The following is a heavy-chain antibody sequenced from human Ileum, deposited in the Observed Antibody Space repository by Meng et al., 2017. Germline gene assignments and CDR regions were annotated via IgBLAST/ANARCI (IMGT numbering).Heavy chain of an antibody. V-gene: IGHV4-34*02. D-gene: IGHD6-13*01. CDR2: INHSGSS. CDR1: GGSFSGYY. J-gene: IGHJ1*01. Sequence: QVRLQQWGAGLLKPSETLSLNCAGYGGSFSGYYWSWVRQSPGKGLEWIAEINHSGSSNYNPSFQSRVTISVDRPRNQFSLKLSSVTAADTGVYYCARPAGYSSDWYKYFQHWGQGTLVTVSS. CDR3: ARPAGYSSDWYKYFQH.